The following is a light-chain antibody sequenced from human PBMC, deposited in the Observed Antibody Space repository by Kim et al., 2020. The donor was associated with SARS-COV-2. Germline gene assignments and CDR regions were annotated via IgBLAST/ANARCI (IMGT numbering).Light chain of an antibody. J-gene: IGKJ2*01. CDR2: KAS. Sequence: SASVGHRVTITCRASQSISSWLAWYQQKPGKAPKLLIYKASSLESGVPSRFSGSGSGTEFTLTISSLQPDDFATYYCQQYNTYSYTFGQGNKLEI. CDR3: QQYNTYSYT. CDR1: QSISSW. V-gene: IGKV1-5*03.